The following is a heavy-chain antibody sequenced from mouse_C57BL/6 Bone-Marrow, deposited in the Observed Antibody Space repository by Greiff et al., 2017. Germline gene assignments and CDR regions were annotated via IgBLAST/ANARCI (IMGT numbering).Heavy chain of an antibody. CDR2: IWSGGST. Sequence: VQLQQSGPGLVQPSQSLSITCTVSGFSLTSYGVHWVRQSPGKGLEWLGVIWSGGSTDYNAAFISRLSISKDNSKSQVFFKMNSLQAADTAIYYCASPMMVTTYYYAMDYWGQGTSVTVSS. D-gene: IGHD2-3*01. V-gene: IGHV2-2*01. CDR3: ASPMMVTTYYYAMDY. CDR1: GFSLTSYG. J-gene: IGHJ4*01.